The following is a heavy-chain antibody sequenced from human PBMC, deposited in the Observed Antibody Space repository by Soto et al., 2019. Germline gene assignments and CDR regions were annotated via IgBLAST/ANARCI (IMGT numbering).Heavy chain of an antibody. Sequence: SETLSLTCTVSGGSISSSSYYWGWIRQPPGKGLEWIGSIYYSGSTYYNPALKSRVTISVDTSKNQFSLKLSFVTATDTAVYYCARFRCRGITEYYFYSRAQVTVVTVS. CDR2: IYYSGST. CDR3: ARFRCRGITEYYFYS. D-gene: IGHD3-10*01. V-gene: IGHV4-39*01. CDR1: GGSISSSSYY. J-gene: IGHJ4*02.